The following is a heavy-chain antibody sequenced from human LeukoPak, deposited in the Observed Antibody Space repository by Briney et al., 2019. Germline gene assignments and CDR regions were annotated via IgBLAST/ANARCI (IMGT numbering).Heavy chain of an antibody. V-gene: IGHV3-23*01. CDR3: LFGEVSYYFDY. J-gene: IGHJ4*02. Sequence: GGSLRLSCAASGFTFSSYAMSWVRQAPGKGLEWVSAISGSGGSTYYADSVKGRFTISRDNSKNTLYLQMNSLRAEDTAVYYCLFGEVSYYFDYWGQGTLVTVSS. CDR1: GFTFSSYA. CDR2: ISGSGGST. D-gene: IGHD3-10*02.